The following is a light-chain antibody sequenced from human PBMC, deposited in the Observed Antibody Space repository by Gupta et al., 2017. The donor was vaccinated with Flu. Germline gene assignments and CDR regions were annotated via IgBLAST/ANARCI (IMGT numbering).Light chain of an antibody. J-gene: IGLJ1*01. CDR1: SSDVGGYNY. V-gene: IGLV2-11*01. CDR3: CSYAGSYTLGV. Sequence: QSALTQPRSVSGSPGQSVPISCTGTSSDVGGYNYVSWYQPHPGKAPKLMIYDVSKRPSGVPDRFSGSKSGNTASLTISGLQAEDEADYYCCSYAGSYTLGVFGTGTKVTVL. CDR2: DVS.